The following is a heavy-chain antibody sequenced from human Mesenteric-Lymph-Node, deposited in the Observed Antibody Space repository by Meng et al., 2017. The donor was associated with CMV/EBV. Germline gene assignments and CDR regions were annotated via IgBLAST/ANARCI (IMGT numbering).Heavy chain of an antibody. CDR2: INSDGSST. V-gene: IGHV3-74*01. CDR3: ARRKYSSGWYSY. D-gene: IGHD6-19*01. Sequence: GESLKISCAASGFTFSSYWMHWVRQAPGKGLVWVSRINSDGSSTSYADSVKGRFTISRDNAKNTLYLQMNSLRAEDTAVYYCARRKYSSGWYSYWGQGTLVTVS. J-gene: IGHJ4*02. CDR1: GFTFSSYW.